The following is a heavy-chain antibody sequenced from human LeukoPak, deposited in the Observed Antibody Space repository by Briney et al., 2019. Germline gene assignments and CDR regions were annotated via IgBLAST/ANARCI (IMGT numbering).Heavy chain of an antibody. CDR1: GYMVSDYY. CDR2: LRGDTGDT. J-gene: IGHJ4*02. D-gene: IGHD1-1*01. CDR3: ARVRYNACDY. Sequence: ASVTVSCKTSGYMVSDYYMHWVRQAPGQGPEWMGWLRGDTGDTDSPQKFKGRVTMTRGTATNTAYMQLSRLTYDDTAIYFCARVRYNACDYWGQGTLVTVSS. V-gene: IGHV1-2*02.